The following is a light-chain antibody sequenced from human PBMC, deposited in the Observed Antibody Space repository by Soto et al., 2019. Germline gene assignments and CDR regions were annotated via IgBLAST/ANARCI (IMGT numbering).Light chain of an antibody. V-gene: IGLV2-23*03. CDR1: SSDIGSYNL. J-gene: IGLJ2*01. CDR2: EGD. Sequence: QSVLTQPASMSGSPGPGITISCTGTSSDIGSYNLVSWYQQHPGKAPKVMIYEGDKRPSGVSNRFSGSKSGNTASLTISGLQADDEADYYCCSYAGTKTFVVFGGGTQLTVL. CDR3: CSYAGTKTFVV.